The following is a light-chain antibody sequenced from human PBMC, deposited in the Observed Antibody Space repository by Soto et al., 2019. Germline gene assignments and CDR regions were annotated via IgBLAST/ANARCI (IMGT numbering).Light chain of an antibody. CDR1: QDISTY. J-gene: IGKJ4*01. V-gene: IGKV1-9*01. CDR2: VAS. CDR3: QQGDSYPLT. Sequence: DIQLTQSPSFLSASVGDRVTLTCRASQDISTYLAWFQQKPGKAPTLMIYVASTLQDGVPSRFSGSGSGTEFALTINNLQPEDFGTYYCQQGDSYPLTLGGGTEVEIK.